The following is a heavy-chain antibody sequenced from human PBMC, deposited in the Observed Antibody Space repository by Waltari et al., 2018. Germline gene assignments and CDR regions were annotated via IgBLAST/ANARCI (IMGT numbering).Heavy chain of an antibody. J-gene: IGHJ6*02. CDR1: GFTFSIYA. D-gene: IGHD1-26*01. CDR2: ISGSGGNT. CDR3: ASSGGLPLHYDWLDV. V-gene: IGHV3-23*01. Sequence: EVELLESGGGLVQPGGSLTLSCAASGFTFSIYAMRWVRQVPGKGRGGVPAISGSGGNTYIADSTGARVTSSRDNAKNTMYWQMKALRAEDTAGYYCASSGGLPLHYDWLDVGGQWTTVTVAS.